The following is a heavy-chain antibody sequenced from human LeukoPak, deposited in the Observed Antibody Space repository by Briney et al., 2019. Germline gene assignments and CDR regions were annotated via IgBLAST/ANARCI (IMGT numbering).Heavy chain of an antibody. V-gene: IGHV3-21*04. CDR2: ISSSSSYI. CDR3: AKDDSSGFTDY. Sequence: GGSLRLSCAASGFTFSSYSMNWGRQAPGKGLEWVSSISSSSSYIYYADSVKGRFTISRDNAKNSLYLQMNSLRAEDTALYYCAKDDSSGFTDYWGQGTLVTVSS. CDR1: GFTFSSYS. D-gene: IGHD3-22*01. J-gene: IGHJ4*02.